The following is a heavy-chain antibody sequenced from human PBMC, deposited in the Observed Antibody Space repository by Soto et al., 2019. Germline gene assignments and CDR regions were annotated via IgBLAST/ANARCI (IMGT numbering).Heavy chain of an antibody. D-gene: IGHD3-16*01. CDR3: ARSLGPSRHFFDH. V-gene: IGHV3-23*01. CDR1: GFTFNNYD. CDR2: LSDTT. J-gene: IGHJ4*02. Sequence: EVQLLDSGGDLVQPGGSLRLSCAASGFTFNNYDMSWVRQAPGKGLEWVSTLSDTTYYADSVRGRFTISRDTSGSTLYLQMNSLGVDYTAVYYCARSLGPSRHFFDHWGQGTLVTVSS.